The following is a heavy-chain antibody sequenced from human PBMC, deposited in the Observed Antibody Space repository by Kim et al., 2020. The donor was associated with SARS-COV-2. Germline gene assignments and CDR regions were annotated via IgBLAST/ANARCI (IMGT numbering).Heavy chain of an antibody. J-gene: IGHJ6*02. Sequence: VKGRFTIPRDNAKNSLYLKMNRLRAEDTALYYCAKGRLTGPRGYYYGMDVWGQGTTVTVSS. D-gene: IGHD3-10*01. CDR3: AKGRLTGPRGYYYGMDV. V-gene: IGHV3-9*01.